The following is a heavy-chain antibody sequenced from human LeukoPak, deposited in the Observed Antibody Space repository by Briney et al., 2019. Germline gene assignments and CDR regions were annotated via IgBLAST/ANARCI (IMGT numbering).Heavy chain of an antibody. J-gene: IGHJ4*02. CDR2: MNPNSGNT. Sequence: ASVKVSCKASGYTFTSYDINWVRQATGQGLEWMGWMNPNSGNTGYAQKFQGRVTMTRNTSISTAYMELSSLRSEDTAVYYCARGGYCTNGVCYTGIFDYWGQGTLVTVSS. CDR3: ARGGYCTNGVCYTGIFDY. CDR1: GYTFTSYD. V-gene: IGHV1-8*01. D-gene: IGHD2-8*01.